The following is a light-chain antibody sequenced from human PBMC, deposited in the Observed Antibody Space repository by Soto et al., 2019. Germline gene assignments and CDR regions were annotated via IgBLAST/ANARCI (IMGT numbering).Light chain of an antibody. J-gene: IGKJ1*01. CDR1: HGIASW. Sequence: DIQMTQSPSSVSASVGDRVTITCRASHGIASWLAWYQQKGGKAPKLLIYAASTLQSGVPSRFSGSGSGTDFTLTISSLQPEDVATYYCQKYNSAPQTFGQGTKVDIK. V-gene: IGKV1-27*01. CDR3: QKYNSAPQT. CDR2: AAS.